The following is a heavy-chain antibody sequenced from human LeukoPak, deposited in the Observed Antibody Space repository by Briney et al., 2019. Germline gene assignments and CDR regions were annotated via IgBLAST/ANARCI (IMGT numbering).Heavy chain of an antibody. D-gene: IGHD3-16*01. CDR2: VSSDGSRT. V-gene: IGHV3-74*01. CDR3: ATDGAYGLTH. Sequence: PGGSPRLSCVASGFTFSTTWMHWVRQAPGKGLMWVSHVSSDGSRTYADSVKGRFTVSRDNNKDMVYLQMSSLRAEDTAVYYCATDGAYGLTHWGQGTLVTVSS. CDR1: GFTFSTTW. J-gene: IGHJ4*02.